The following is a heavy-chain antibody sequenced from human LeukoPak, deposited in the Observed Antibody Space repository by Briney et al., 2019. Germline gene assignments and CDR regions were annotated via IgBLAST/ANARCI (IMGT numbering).Heavy chain of an antibody. V-gene: IGHV3-23*01. Sequence: GGSLRLSCAASGFTFSSYAMSWVRQAPGRGLEWVSTISGGGSTYYADSVKGRFTISRDNSKNTLFLQMNSLRAEDMAVYYCASYYYDSSGEYPWGFWGQGTLVTVSS. CDR3: ASYYYDSSGEYPWGF. J-gene: IGHJ4*02. CDR1: GFTFSSYA. D-gene: IGHD3-22*01. CDR2: ISGGGST.